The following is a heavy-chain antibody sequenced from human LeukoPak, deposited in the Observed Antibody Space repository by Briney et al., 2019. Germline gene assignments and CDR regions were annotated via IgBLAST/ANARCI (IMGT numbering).Heavy chain of an antibody. D-gene: IGHD2-15*01. J-gene: IGHJ3*02. CDR3: ARAPGSYDAFDI. CDR1: GGSLSSYY. CDR2: IYYSGST. Sequence: SETLSLTCTVSGGSLSSYYWSWIRQPPGKGLEWIGYIYYSGSTNYNPSLKSRVTISVDTSKNQFSLKLSSVTAADTAVYYCARAPGSYDAFDIWGQGTMVTVSS. V-gene: IGHV4-59*01.